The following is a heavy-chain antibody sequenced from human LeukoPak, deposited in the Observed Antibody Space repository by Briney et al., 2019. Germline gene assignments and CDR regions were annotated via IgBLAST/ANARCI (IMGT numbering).Heavy chain of an antibody. D-gene: IGHD2-2*01. CDR3: ARAVRLGYCSSTSCSNDAFDI. Sequence: SETLSLTCTVSGGSISSYYWSWIRQPPGKGLEWIGYIYYSGSTNYNPSLKSRVTISVDTSKNQFSLKLSSVTAADTVVYYCARAVRLGYCSSTSCSNDAFDIWGQGTMVTVSS. CDR2: IYYSGST. J-gene: IGHJ3*02. V-gene: IGHV4-59*01. CDR1: GGSISSYY.